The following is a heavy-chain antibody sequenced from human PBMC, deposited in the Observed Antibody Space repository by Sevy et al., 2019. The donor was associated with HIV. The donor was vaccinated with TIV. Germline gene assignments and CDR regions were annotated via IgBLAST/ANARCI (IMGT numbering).Heavy chain of an antibody. D-gene: IGHD3-10*01. CDR2: IYPGWNS. V-gene: IGHV4-4*07. Sequence: SENLSLTCTVSGGSISSYYWSWIRQPAGKGLEWVGRIYPGWNSNYNPSLKSRVTMSVDTSKNQFSLRLSSVTAADTAVYYCARDYRYHFHGSGRHYFDYWGQGTLVTVSS. J-gene: IGHJ4*02. CDR3: ARDYRYHFHGSGRHYFDY. CDR1: GGSISSYY.